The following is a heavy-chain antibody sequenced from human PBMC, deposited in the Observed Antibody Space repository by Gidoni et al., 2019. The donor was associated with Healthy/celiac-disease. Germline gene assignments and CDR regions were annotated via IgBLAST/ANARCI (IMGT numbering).Heavy chain of an antibody. CDR3: ARDWQSPGSDDAFDI. J-gene: IGHJ3*02. CDR1: GYTFTSYG. V-gene: IGHV1-18*01. CDR2: ISAYNGNT. Sequence: QVQLVQSGTEVKKPGASVQVSCKASGYTFTSYGIRWVRQAPGQGLEWMGWISAYNGNTNYAQKLQGRVTMTTDTSTSTAYMELRSLRSDDTAVYYCARDWQSPGSDDAFDIWGQGTMVTVSS. D-gene: IGHD1-26*01.